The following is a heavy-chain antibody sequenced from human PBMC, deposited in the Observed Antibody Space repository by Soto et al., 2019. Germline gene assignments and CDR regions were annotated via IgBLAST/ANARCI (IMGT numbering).Heavy chain of an antibody. CDR2: IGGSGGT. CDR3: AKTAEAVAGTVYGY. Sequence: EVQLLESGGGLVQPGGSLRLSCAASGFTFSNYAMGWVRQAPGKGLEWVSAIGGSGGTYYADSVKGRFTISRDNSKSTLYLQTSSLRAEDTAGYYCAKTAEAVAGTVYGYWGQGTLVTVSS. CDR1: GFTFSNYA. J-gene: IGHJ4*02. V-gene: IGHV3-23*01. D-gene: IGHD6-19*01.